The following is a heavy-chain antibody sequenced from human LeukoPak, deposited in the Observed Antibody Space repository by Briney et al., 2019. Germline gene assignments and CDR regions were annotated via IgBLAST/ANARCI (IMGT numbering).Heavy chain of an antibody. V-gene: IGHV3-15*01. J-gene: IGHJ4*02. CDR1: GFTFTNAW. CDR2: IKSKTDGGTT. Sequence: GGSLRLSCATSGFTFTNAWMSWVRQAPGKRLEWVGRIKSKTDGGTTDYAAPVKGRFTISRDDSKNTLYLQMNSLKTEDTAVYYCTTGEAGSSSLDYWGQGTLVTVSS. D-gene: IGHD6-6*01. CDR3: TTGEAGSSSLDY.